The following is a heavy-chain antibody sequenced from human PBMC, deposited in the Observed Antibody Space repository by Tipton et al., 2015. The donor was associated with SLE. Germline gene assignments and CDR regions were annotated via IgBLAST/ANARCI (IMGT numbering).Heavy chain of an antibody. V-gene: IGHV3-48*03. CDR2: ISSSGSTI. CDR3: AKNRGYTTPDF. D-gene: IGHD5-18*01. J-gene: IGHJ4*02. Sequence: SLRLSCAASGFTFSSFEMNWVRQAPGKGLEWVSYISSSGSTIYYADSVKGRFTISRDNAKTSLYLQMNSLRAEDTALYYCAKNRGYTTPDFWGQGTLVSVSS. CDR1: GFTFSSFE.